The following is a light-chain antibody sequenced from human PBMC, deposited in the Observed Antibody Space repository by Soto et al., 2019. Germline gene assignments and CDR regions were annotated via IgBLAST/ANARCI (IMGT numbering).Light chain of an antibody. CDR1: HDIGFY. Sequence: DIRRTLSKSSLSASVGDRVTVTCRASHDIGFYLAWFQQRPGKIPKLLIYGATILQSGVPSRFSGSASGTDFTLTISGLQPEDVAPYYSQKYNRAPLTFGGGSKVDI. CDR2: GAT. V-gene: IGKV1-27*01. CDR3: QKYNRAPLT. J-gene: IGKJ4*01.